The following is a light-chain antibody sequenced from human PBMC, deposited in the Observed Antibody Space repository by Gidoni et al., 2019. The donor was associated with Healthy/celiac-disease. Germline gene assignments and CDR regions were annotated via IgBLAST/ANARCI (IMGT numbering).Light chain of an antibody. CDR3: QAWDSSTDNYV. J-gene: IGLJ1*01. Sequence: SYELTQPPSVSVSQGQTASITCSGDQLGDKYACWYQQKPGQSPVLVIYQDSKRPSGIPERFSGSNSGNTATLTISGTQAMDEADYYCQAWDSSTDNYVFGTGTKVTVL. CDR2: QDS. V-gene: IGLV3-1*01. CDR1: QLGDKY.